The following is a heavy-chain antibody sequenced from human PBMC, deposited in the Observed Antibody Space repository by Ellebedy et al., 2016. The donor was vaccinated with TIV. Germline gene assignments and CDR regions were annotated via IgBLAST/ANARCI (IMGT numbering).Heavy chain of an antibody. D-gene: IGHD3-10*01. Sequence: SETLSLTXTVSGGSISSYYWSWIRQPAGKGLEWIGRIYTSGSTNYNPSLKSRVTMSVDTSKNQFSLKLSSVTAADTAVYYCARDLLPHGSGNWFDPWGQGTLVTVSS. V-gene: IGHV4-4*07. J-gene: IGHJ5*02. CDR3: ARDLLPHGSGNWFDP. CDR2: IYTSGST. CDR1: GGSISSYY.